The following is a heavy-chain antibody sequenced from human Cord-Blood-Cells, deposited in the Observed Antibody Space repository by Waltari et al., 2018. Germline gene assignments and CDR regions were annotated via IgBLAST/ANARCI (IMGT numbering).Heavy chain of an antibody. Sequence: QVQLQESGPGLVKPSETLSLTCTVSGGPISSYSWSWIRQPPGKGLEWIGYIYYSGSTNYNPSLKSRVTISVDTSKNQFSLKLSSVTAADTAVYYCARVKCSGGSCYSAFDIWGQGTMVTVSS. CDR1: GGPISSYS. D-gene: IGHD2-15*01. J-gene: IGHJ3*02. CDR3: ARVKCSGGSCYSAFDI. V-gene: IGHV4-59*01. CDR2: IYYSGST.